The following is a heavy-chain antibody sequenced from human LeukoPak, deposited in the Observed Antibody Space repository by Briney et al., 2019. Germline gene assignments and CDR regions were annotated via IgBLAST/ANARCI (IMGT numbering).Heavy chain of an antibody. CDR1: GFTFSSYW. J-gene: IGHJ4*02. Sequence: PGGSLRLSCAASGFTFSSYWMHWVRQAPGKGLVWVSRINGDGSSTSYADSVKGRFTISRDNARNTLYVQMNSLRDEDTAVYYCARGGKYFDFWGQGTLVTVSS. V-gene: IGHV3-74*01. D-gene: IGHD4-23*01. CDR3: ARGGKYFDF. CDR2: INGDGSST.